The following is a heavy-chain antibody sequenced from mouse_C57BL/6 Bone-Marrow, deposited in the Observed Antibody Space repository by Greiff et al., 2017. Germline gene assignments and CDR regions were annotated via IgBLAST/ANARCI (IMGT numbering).Heavy chain of an antibody. CDR1: GYTFTSYW. V-gene: IGHV1-64*01. D-gene: IGHD1-1*01. CDR2: IHPNSGST. Sequence: VQLQQPGAELVKPGASVKLSCKASGYTFTSYWMHWVKQRPGQGLEWIGMIHPNSGSTNYNEKFKSKATLTVDKSSSTAYMQLSSLTSEDSAVYYCARPTVVDYAMDYWGQGTSVTVSS. J-gene: IGHJ4*01. CDR3: ARPTVVDYAMDY.